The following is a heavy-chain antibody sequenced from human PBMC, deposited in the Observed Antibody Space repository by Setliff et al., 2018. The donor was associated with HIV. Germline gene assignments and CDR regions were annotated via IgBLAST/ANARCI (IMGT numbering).Heavy chain of an antibody. CDR2: ISAYNGNT. V-gene: IGHV1-18*01. CDR3: AREYRRSQGVGYFDY. D-gene: IGHD6-6*01. J-gene: IGHJ4*02. Sequence: ASVTVSCKASGYSFSSYGISWVRQAPGQGLEWMGWISAYNGNTNYAQKLQGRVTMTTDTSTSTAYTELRSLKSDDTAVYYCAREYRRSQGVGYFDYWGREPWSPSPQ. CDR1: GYSFSSYG.